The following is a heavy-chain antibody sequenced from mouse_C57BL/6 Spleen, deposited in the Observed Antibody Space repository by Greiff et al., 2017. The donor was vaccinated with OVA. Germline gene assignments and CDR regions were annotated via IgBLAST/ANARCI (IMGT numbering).Heavy chain of an antibody. CDR1: GFTFTSYW. CDR2: IYPSDSET. D-gene: IGHD2-3*01. CDR3: ASRRWLLRRSFDY. Sequence: VQLQQPGAELVRPGSSVKLSCKASGFTFTSYWMDWVKQGPGQGLEWIGNIYPSDSETHYNQKFKDKATLTVDKSSSTAYMQLSRLTSEDSAVSYCASRRWLLRRSFDYWGQGTTLTGSS. V-gene: IGHV1-61*01. J-gene: IGHJ2*01.